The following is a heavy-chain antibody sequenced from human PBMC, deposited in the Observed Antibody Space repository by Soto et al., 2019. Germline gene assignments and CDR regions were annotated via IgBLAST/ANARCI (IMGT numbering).Heavy chain of an antibody. V-gene: IGHV4-30-4*01. CDR1: GGSISSGDYY. J-gene: IGHJ4*02. CDR3: SRKANYASGRINLFDS. D-gene: IGHD3-10*01. Sequence: SETLSLTCTVSGGSISSGDYYWSWIRQPPGKGLEWIGYIYYSGSTYYNPSLKSRVTISVDTSKYQFSLKLSSVTAADTAMYFCSRKANYASGRINLFDSWGQGTLVTVSS. CDR2: IYYSGST.